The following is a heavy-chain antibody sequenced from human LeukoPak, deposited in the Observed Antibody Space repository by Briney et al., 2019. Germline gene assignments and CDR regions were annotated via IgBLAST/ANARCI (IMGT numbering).Heavy chain of an antibody. Sequence: RGSPRLSCAASGFTFSSYSMNWVRQAPGKGLEWVSSISSISSYIYYADSVKGRFTISRDNAKNSLYLQMNSLRAEDTAVYYCARVRSSSNYYYYYMDVWGKGTTVTVTS. J-gene: IGHJ6*03. CDR3: ARVRSSSNYYYYYMDV. V-gene: IGHV3-21*01. CDR2: ISSISSYI. CDR1: GFTFSSYS. D-gene: IGHD6-6*01.